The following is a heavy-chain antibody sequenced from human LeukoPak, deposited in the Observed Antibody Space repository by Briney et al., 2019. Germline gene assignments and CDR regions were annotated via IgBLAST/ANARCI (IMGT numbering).Heavy chain of an antibody. CDR3: ARNRGWQQFDC. V-gene: IGHV3-7*01. D-gene: IGHD5-24*01. CDR1: GFTFSDYW. CDR2: MNQDGNQK. J-gene: IGHJ4*02. Sequence: GGSLRLSCAASGFTFSDYWVDWVRQAPGKGLEWVANMNQDGNQKYYLEPVKGRFTISRDNAKNSLYLQMNSLRAEDTAVYYCARNRGWQQFDCWGQGTLVTVSS.